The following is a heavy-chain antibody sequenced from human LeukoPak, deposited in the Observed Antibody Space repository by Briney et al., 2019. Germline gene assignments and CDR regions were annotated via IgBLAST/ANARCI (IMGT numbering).Heavy chain of an antibody. CDR3: ASNWNYGWFDP. CDR1: GGSISSYH. Sequence: SETLSLTCTVSGGSISSYHWSWIRQPPGKGLEWIGYIYYSGSTNYNPSLKSRVTISVDTSKNQFSLKLSSVTAADTAVYYCASNWNYGWFDPWGQGTLVTVSS. J-gene: IGHJ5*02. CDR2: IYYSGST. D-gene: IGHD1-7*01. V-gene: IGHV4-59*08.